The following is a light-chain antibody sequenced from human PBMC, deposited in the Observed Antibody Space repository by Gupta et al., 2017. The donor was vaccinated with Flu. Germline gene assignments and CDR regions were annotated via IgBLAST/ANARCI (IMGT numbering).Light chain of an antibody. CDR2: WAS. CDR1: QTVLHSCNNKNC. J-gene: IGKJ3*01. Sequence: DIVMTQSPDSLAVSLGERATMNCKSSQTVLHSCNNKNCLAWYQQKPGQPPKLLIYWASTRASGVPDRVSGSGSGTDFTLTISSLQAEDVAVYYCQQYSKPPLFNFGPGTKVDIK. CDR3: QQYSKPPLFN. V-gene: IGKV4-1*01.